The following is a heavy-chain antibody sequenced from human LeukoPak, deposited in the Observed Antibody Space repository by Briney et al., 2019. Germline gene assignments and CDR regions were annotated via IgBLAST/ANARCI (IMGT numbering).Heavy chain of an antibody. CDR1: GGSISSGDYY. CDR2: IYYSGST. J-gene: IGHJ1*01. Sequence: SQTLSLTCTVSGGSISSGDYYWSWIRQTPGKGLEWIGYIYYSGSTYYNPSLKSRVTISVDTSKNQFSLKLSSVTAADTAVYYCARFSVLLWHFQHWGQGTLVTVSS. V-gene: IGHV4-30-4*08. CDR3: ARFSVLLWHFQH. D-gene: IGHD2-2*01.